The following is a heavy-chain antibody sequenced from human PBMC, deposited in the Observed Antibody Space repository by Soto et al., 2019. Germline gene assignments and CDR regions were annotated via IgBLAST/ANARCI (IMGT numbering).Heavy chain of an antibody. V-gene: IGHV1-2*02. D-gene: IGHD1-7*01. J-gene: IGHJ6*02. CDR2: INPNSGGT. Sequence: QVQLVQSGAEVKKPGASMRVSCKSSGYSFTGYYVHWVRLDPGQGLEWMGWINPNSGGTNHAQKFQGRVTMTRDTSISTAYMELTRLTSNDTAVYFCAREAGTIGNYYYGRDVWGQGTTVTVS. CDR3: AREAGTIGNYYYGRDV. CDR1: GYSFTGYY.